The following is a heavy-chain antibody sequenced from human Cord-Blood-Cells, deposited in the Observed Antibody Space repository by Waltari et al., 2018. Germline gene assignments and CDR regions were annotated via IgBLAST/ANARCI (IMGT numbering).Heavy chain of an antibody. CDR1: GYTFTGYY. V-gene: IGHV1-2*04. Sequence: QVQLVQSGAEVKKPGASVKVSCKASGYTFTGYYMHVVRQAPGQGLEWMGWINPNSGGTNYAQKFQGWVTMTRDTSISTAYMELSRLSSDDTAVYYCARVSFGGDGDYDAFDIWGQGTMVTVSS. J-gene: IGHJ3*02. CDR2: INPNSGGT. CDR3: ARVSFGGDGDYDAFDI. D-gene: IGHD4-17*01.